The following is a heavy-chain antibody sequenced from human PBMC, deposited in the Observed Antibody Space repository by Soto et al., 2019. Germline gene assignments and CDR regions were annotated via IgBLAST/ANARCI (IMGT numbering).Heavy chain of an antibody. CDR1: GFSFATTGVG. D-gene: IGHD1-1*01. Sequence: QITLRESGPTVVKPTQTLTLTCTFSGFSFATTGVGVGWIRQPPGKALEWLALISWDDDKRYSPSLKTRLTISKDTSKNQVVLTMTNMDPVDTATYYCAHDPGLEGSSRQFDFWGPGIVVAVSA. J-gene: IGHJ4*02. V-gene: IGHV2-5*02. CDR2: ISWDDDK. CDR3: AHDPGLEGSSRQFDF.